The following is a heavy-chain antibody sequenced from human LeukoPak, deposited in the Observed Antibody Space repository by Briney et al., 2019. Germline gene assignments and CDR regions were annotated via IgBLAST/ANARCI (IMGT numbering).Heavy chain of an antibody. D-gene: IGHD1-26*01. CDR2: INRDGSTT. CDR3: AKGYRASGSYPYFDY. V-gene: IGHV3-74*03. J-gene: IGHJ4*02. Sequence: PGGSLRLSCAASGFTFSNYWVHWVRQAPGKGLVWVSRINRDGSTTKYADSVKGRFTVSRDNAKNTLNLQMNSLRAEDTAVYYCAKGYRASGSYPYFDYWGQGTLVTVSS. CDR1: GFTFSNYW.